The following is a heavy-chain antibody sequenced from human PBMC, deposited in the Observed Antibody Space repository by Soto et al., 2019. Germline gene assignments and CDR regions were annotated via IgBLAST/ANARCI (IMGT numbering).Heavy chain of an antibody. CDR2: ISGSGGST. Sequence: EVQLLESGGGLVQPRGSLRLSCAASGFTFSSDAMSWVRQAPGKGLEWVSAISGSGGSTYYADSVKGRFTISRDKSKNTLYLQMNSLRAEDTAVYYCAKDLDLSKLFEYYFDYWGQVTLVAVAS. CDR3: AKDLDLSKLFEYYFDY. CDR1: GFTFSSDA. D-gene: IGHD2-21*01. V-gene: IGHV3-23*01. J-gene: IGHJ4*02.